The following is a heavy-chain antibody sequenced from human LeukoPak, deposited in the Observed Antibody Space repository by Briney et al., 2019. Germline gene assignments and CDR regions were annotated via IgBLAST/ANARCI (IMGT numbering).Heavy chain of an antibody. D-gene: IGHD4-17*01. J-gene: IGHJ4*02. V-gene: IGHV7-4-1*02. CDR1: GYTFTSYA. CDR2: INTNTGNQ. CDR3: ARKYYGRIDY. Sequence: ASVKVSCKASGYTFTSYAMNWVGQAPGQGLEWMGWINTNTGNQTYAQGFTGRFVFSLDTSVSTAYLQISSLKADDTAVYYCARKYYGRIDYWGQGTLVTVSS.